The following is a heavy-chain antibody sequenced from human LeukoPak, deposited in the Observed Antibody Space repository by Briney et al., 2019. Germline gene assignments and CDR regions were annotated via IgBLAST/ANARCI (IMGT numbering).Heavy chain of an antibody. CDR1: GFTFSSYA. J-gene: IGHJ5*02. CDR3: AKNWVASSWFNWFDP. D-gene: IGHD6-13*01. CDR2: ISGSGGST. Sequence: GGSLRLSCAASGFTFSSYAMSWVRQAPGKGLEWFSAISGSGGSTHYADSVKGRFTISRDNSKNTLYLQMNSLRAEDTAVYYCAKNWVASSWFNWFDPWGQGTLVTVSS. V-gene: IGHV3-23*01.